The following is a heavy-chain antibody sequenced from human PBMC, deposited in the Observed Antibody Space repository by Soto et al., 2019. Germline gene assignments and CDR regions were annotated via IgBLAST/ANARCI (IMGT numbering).Heavy chain of an antibody. CDR1: GFTFSSYA. D-gene: IGHD4-17*01. CDR3: ARQGPYGDHEH. CDR2: ISGSGGST. Sequence: EVQLLESGGGLVQPGGSLRLSCAASGFTFSSYAMSWVRQAPGKGLEWVSAISGSGGSTYYADSVKGRFTISRDNAKNSLYLQMNILRDGDTAVYYCARQGPYGDHEHWGQGTLVTVSS. J-gene: IGHJ4*02. V-gene: IGHV3-23*01.